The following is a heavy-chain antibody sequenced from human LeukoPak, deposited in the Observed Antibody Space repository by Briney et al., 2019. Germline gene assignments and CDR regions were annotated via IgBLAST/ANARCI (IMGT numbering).Heavy chain of an antibody. J-gene: IGHJ4*02. V-gene: IGHV4-59*01. D-gene: IGHD2-8*02. CDR3: ARAAGGYYFDY. CDR1: GGSISSYY. Sequence: PSETLSLTCTVSGGSISSYYWSWIRQPPGKGLEWIGYIYYSGISNYNPSLKSRVTISVDTSKNQFSLKLSSVTAADTAVYYCARAAGGYYFDYWGQGTLVTVSS. CDR2: IYYSGIS.